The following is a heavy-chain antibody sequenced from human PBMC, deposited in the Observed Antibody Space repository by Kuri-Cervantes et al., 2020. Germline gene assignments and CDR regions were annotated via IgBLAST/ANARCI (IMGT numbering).Heavy chain of an antibody. CDR2: IYYSGST. V-gene: IGHV4-39*07. CDR1: GGSISSSSYY. J-gene: IGHJ4*02. D-gene: IGHD5-12*01. CDR3: ARAIVATTTVGYFDY. Sequence: GSLRLSCTVSGGSISSSSYYWGWIRQPPGKGLEWIGSIYYSGSTYYNPSLKSRVTISVDTSKNQFSLKLSSVTAADTAVYYCARAIVATTTVGYFDYWGQGTLVTVSS.